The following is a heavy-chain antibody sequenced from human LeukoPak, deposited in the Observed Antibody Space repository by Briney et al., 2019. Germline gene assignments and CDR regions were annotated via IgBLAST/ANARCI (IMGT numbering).Heavy chain of an antibody. D-gene: IGHD2-2*01. CDR3: ASHRLGYCSSTSCPNYYYYYGMDV. J-gene: IGHJ6*02. Sequence: ASVKVSCKASGYTFTSYAMHWVRQAPGQRLEWMGWINAGNGNTKYSQKFQGRVTITRDTSASTAYMELSSLRSEDTAVYYCASHRLGYCSSTSCPNYYYYYGMDVGGQGTTVTVSS. CDR2: INAGNGNT. V-gene: IGHV1-3*01. CDR1: GYTFTSYA.